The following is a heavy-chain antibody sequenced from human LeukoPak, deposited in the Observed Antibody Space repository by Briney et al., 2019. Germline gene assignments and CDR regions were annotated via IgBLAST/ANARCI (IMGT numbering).Heavy chain of an antibody. CDR3: AREGGYYYYYMDV. CDR1: GFTFSSYW. Sequence: TGGSLRLSCAASGFTFSSYWMHWVRQAPGKGLVWVSGINSDGSSTSYADSVKGRFAISRDNAKNTLYLQMNSLRAEDTAVYYCAREGGYYYYYMDVWGKGTTVTVSS. D-gene: IGHD1-26*01. CDR2: INSDGSST. J-gene: IGHJ6*03. V-gene: IGHV3-74*01.